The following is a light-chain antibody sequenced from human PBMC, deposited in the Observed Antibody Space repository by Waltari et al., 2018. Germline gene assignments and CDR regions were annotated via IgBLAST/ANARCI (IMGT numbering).Light chain of an antibody. CDR1: QSLGKY. Sequence: EIVLTQSPDTLSLSPGERATLSCRASQSLGKYLVWYQQRPGQAPRLRIYGASTRASGIPDRFSGSGYGTDFSLTISRLEPEDFAVYHCQKYDRLPVTFGQGTKVEIK. CDR3: QKYDRLPVT. J-gene: IGKJ1*01. V-gene: IGKV3-20*01. CDR2: GAS.